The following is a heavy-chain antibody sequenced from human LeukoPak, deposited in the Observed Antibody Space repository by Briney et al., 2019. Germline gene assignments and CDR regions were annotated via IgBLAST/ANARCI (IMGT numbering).Heavy chain of an antibody. Sequence: GASVKVSCKASGGTFSSYAISWVRQAPGQGLEWMGGIIPIFGTANYAQKFQGRVTITADESTSTAYMELSSLRSEDTAVYYCAVADGDDILTGRKRKNAFDIWGQGTMVTVSS. J-gene: IGHJ3*02. CDR2: IIPIFGTA. V-gene: IGHV1-69*13. D-gene: IGHD3-9*01. CDR1: GGTFSSYA. CDR3: AVADGDDILTGRKRKNAFDI.